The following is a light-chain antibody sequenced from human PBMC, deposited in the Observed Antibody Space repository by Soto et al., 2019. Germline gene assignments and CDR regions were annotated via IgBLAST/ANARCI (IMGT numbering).Light chain of an antibody. V-gene: IGLV2-23*01. CDR1: SSDVGNYNL. CDR3: CSYAGSSTWV. J-gene: IGLJ3*02. CDR2: EGS. Sequence: QSALTQPASVSGSLGQSITISCTGTSSDVGNYNLVSWYQQHPGKAPKLMIYEGSQRPSGVSNRFSGSKSGNTASLTISGLQAEDEAEYYCCSYAGSSTWVFGGGTKLTVL.